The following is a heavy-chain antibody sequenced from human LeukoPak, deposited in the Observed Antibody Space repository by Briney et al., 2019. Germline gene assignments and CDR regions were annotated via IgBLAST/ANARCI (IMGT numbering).Heavy chain of an antibody. CDR3: ARDPGNSGYGMDV. V-gene: IGHV3-48*02. CDR2: ITWTTSI. Sequence: GGSLRLSRAVSGFSVSAYSMNWVRQAPGKGLEWVSHITWTTSIYYADSVQGRFTVSRDSAKNSLYLQMNSLRDEDTAVYYCARDPGNSGYGMDVWGQGTTVTVSS. D-gene: IGHD5-12*01. CDR1: GFSVSAYS. J-gene: IGHJ6*02.